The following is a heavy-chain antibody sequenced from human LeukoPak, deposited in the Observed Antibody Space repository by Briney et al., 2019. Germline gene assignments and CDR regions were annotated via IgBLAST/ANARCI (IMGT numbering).Heavy chain of an antibody. J-gene: IGHJ4*02. CDR3: AGPHFDY. Sequence: PGGSLRLSCAASGFTFSSYGMHWVRQAPGKGLEWVAVIWYDGSNKYYADSVKGRFTISRHNSKNTLYLQMNSLRAEDTAVYYWAGPHFDYWGQGTLVTVPS. CDR1: GFTFSSYG. CDR2: IWYDGSNK. V-gene: IGHV3-33*01.